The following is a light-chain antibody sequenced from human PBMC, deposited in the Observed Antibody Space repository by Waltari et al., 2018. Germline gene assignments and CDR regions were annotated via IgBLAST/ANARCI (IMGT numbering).Light chain of an antibody. CDR1: SSNIGAAYD. Sequence: QSVLTQPPSVSGAPGQTVTISCIGSSSNIGAAYDVHWYQQLPGTAPKLLIFVNFVRPAGVPDRFSASKSGTSASLAISGLQAEDEADYYCQSYDSLSALYVCGTGTKCSVL. V-gene: IGLV1-40*01. CDR2: VNF. CDR3: QSYDSLSALYV. J-gene: IGLJ1*01.